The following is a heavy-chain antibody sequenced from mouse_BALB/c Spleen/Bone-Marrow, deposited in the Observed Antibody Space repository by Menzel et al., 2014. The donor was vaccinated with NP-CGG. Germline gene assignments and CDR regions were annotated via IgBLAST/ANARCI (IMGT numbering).Heavy chain of an antibody. J-gene: IGHJ2*01. CDR2: IFPSETYT. Sequence: VKLMESGAELVRPGASVKLSCKASGYTFTSYWINWVKQRPGQGLEWIGNIFPSETYTNYNQKFKDKATLTVDKSSSTAYMQPSSPTSEDSAVYYCTRDNWDYWGQGTTLTVSS. CDR3: TRDNWDY. V-gene: IGHV1-69*02. CDR1: GYTFTSYW. D-gene: IGHD4-1*01.